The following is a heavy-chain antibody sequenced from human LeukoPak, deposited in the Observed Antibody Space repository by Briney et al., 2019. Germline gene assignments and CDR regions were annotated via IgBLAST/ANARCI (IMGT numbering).Heavy chain of an antibody. Sequence: GGSLRLSCAASGFTFSSYSMNWVRQAPGKGLEWVSSISSSSYIYYADSVKGRFTISRDNSKNTLYLQMNSLRAEDTAVYYCARASQWLAFDYWGQGTLVTVSS. D-gene: IGHD6-19*01. CDR1: GFTFSSYS. CDR3: ARASQWLAFDY. CDR2: ISSSSYI. V-gene: IGHV3-21*01. J-gene: IGHJ4*02.